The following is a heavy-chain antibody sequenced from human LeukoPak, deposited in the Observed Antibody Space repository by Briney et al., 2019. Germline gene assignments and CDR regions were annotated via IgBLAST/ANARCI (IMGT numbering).Heavy chain of an antibody. Sequence: SETLSLTCTVSGGSISSSGSYWGWIRQPPGKGLEWIGNIYYSGSTYYNPSLKSRVTISVDTSKNQFSLKLTSVTAADTAVFYCARRGSYDTFDIWGHGTMVTLSS. CDR3: ARRGSYDTFDI. D-gene: IGHD1-26*01. CDR1: GGSISSSGSY. CDR2: IYYSGST. V-gene: IGHV4-39*01. J-gene: IGHJ3*02.